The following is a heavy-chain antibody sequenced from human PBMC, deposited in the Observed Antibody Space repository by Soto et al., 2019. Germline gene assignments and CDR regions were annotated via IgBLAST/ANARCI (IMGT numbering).Heavy chain of an antibody. CDR1: GGSIISGDYY. V-gene: IGHV4-30-4*01. CDR3: AREVWATVVYNWFDP. D-gene: IGHD4-17*01. J-gene: IGHJ5*02. Sequence: SETLSLTCTVSGGSIISGDYYFSCIRQPPGKGLEWIGYIYYSGSTYYNPSLKSRVTISVDTSKNQFSLKLSSVTAADTAVYYCAREVWATVVYNWFDPWGQGTLVTVSS. CDR2: IYYSGST.